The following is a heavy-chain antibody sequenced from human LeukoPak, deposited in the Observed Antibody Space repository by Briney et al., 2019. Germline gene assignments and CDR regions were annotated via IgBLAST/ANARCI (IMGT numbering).Heavy chain of an antibody. V-gene: IGHV3-30*04. D-gene: IGHD2-15*01. CDR2: IADDGSNK. CDR3: ARDLLGVSYGMDV. Sequence: GGSLRLSCAASGFTFSSYAMHWVRQAPGKGLKWVAVIADDGSNKYYADSVKGRFTISRDNSNNTLYLQMNSLRAEDTAVYYCARDLLGVSYGMDVWGQGTTVTVSS. CDR1: GFTFSSYA. J-gene: IGHJ6*02.